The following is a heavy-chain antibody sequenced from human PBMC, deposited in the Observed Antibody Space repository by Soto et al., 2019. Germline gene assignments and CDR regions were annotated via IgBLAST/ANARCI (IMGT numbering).Heavy chain of an antibody. D-gene: IGHD2-2*01. V-gene: IGHV4-4*02. CDR3: ARSLGYCSSTSCYHFDY. J-gene: IGHJ4*02. CDR1: GGSISSSNW. CDR2: IYHSGST. Sequence: PSETLSLTCAVSGGSISSSNWWSCVRQPPGKGLEWIGEIYHSGSTNYNPSLKSRVTISVDKSKNQFSLKLSSVTAADTAVYYCARSLGYCSSTSCYHFDYWGQGTLVTVSS.